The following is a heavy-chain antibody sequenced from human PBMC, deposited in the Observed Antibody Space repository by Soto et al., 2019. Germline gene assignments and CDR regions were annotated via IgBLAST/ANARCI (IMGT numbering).Heavy chain of an antibody. CDR1: GGSISSGGYY. D-gene: IGHD6-6*01. CDR2: IYYSGST. CDR3: AREGHSSSSDY. J-gene: IGHJ4*02. V-gene: IGHV4-30-4*08. Sequence: SETLSLTCTVSGGSISSGGYYWSWIRQHPGKGLEWIGYIYYSGSTDYSPSLKSRVSISVDTSKNQFSLKLSSVTAADTAVYYCAREGHSSSSDYWGQGTLVTVSS.